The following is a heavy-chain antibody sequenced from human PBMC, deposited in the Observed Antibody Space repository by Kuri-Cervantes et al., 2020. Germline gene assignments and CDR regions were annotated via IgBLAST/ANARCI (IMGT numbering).Heavy chain of an antibody. CDR1: GYTFTSYD. V-gene: IGHV1-8*02. CDR3: ARGGRYDSSGYGY. CDR2: MNPNSGNT. Sequence: ASVKVSCKASGYTFTSYDINWVRQATGQGLEWMGWMNPNSGNTGYAQKFQGRVTMTTDTSTSTAYMELRSLRSDDTAVYYCARGGRYDSSGYGYWGQGTLVTVSS. D-gene: IGHD3-22*01. J-gene: IGHJ4*02.